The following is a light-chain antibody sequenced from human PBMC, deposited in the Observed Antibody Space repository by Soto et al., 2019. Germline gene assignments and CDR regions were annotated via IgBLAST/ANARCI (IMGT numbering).Light chain of an antibody. J-gene: IGLJ2*01. V-gene: IGLV2-14*01. Sequence: QSALTQPASVSGSPGQSITISCTGTSSDIDDYKYVSWYQQRPGKAPKLIIYEVTNRPSGLYTRFSGSKSGNAASLTISGLQAEDEADYYCSSYTRSNALVFGGGTKLTVL. CDR2: EVT. CDR3: SSYTRSNALV. CDR1: SSDIDDYKY.